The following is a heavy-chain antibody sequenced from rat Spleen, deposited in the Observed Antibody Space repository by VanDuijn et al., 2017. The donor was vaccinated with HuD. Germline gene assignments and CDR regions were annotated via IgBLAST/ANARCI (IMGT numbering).Heavy chain of an antibody. CDR2: ISTSGGST. CDR3: TRHTYGYFDS. J-gene: IGHJ2*01. Sequence: EVQLVESGGGAVQPGRSMKLSCAASGLSFSNYDMAWVRQAPTKGLEWVATISTSGGSTYYRDSVKGRFTISRDNAKSTLYLQMNSLRSEDTATYYCTRHTYGYFDSWGQGVMVTVSS. V-gene: IGHV5-25*01. CDR1: GLSFSNYD. D-gene: IGHD2-1*01.